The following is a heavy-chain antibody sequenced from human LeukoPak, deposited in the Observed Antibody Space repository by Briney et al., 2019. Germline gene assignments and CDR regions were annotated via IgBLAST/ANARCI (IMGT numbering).Heavy chain of an antibody. V-gene: IGHV3-48*01. Sequence: PGGSLRLSCAASGFTFSSYSTNWVRQAPGKGLEWVSYISSSSSTIYYADSVKGRFTISRDNAKNSLYLQMNSLRAEDTAVYYCARGRGSTVTTWFDPWGQGTLVTVSS. D-gene: IGHD4-11*01. CDR1: GFTFSSYS. CDR3: ARGRGSTVTTWFDP. J-gene: IGHJ5*02. CDR2: ISSSSSTI.